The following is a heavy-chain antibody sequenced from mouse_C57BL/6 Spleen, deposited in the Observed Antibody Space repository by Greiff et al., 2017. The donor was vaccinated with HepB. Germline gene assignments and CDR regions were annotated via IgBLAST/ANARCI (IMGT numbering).Heavy chain of an antibody. V-gene: IGHV1-81*01. D-gene: IGHD1-1*01. CDR1: GYTFTSYG. CDR3: ARGTTVVAKPPYWYFDV. J-gene: IGHJ1*03. CDR2: IYPRSGNT. Sequence: QVQLKESGAELARPGASVKLSCKASGYTFTSYGISWVKQRTGQGLEWIGEIYPRSGNTYYNEKFKGKATLTADKSSSTAYMELRSLTSEDSAVYFCARGTTVVAKPPYWYFDVWGTGTTVTVSS.